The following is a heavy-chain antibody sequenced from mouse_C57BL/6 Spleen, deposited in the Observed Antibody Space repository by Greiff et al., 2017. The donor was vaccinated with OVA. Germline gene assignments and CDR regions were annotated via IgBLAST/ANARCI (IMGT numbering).Heavy chain of an antibody. J-gene: IGHJ2*01. CDR3: VYYYGSTLYYFDY. CDR1: GYTFTSYW. CDR2: IYPGRGST. V-gene: IGHV1-55*01. Sequence: VQLQQPGAELVKPGASVKMSCKASGYTFTSYWITWVKQRPGQGLEWIGDIYPGRGSTNYNEKFKSTATLTVDTSSSTAYMQLSSLTSEDSAVYYCVYYYGSTLYYFDYWGQGTTLTVSS. D-gene: IGHD1-1*01.